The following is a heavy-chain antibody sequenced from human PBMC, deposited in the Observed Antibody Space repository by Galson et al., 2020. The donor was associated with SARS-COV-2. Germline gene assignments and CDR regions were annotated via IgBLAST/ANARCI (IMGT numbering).Heavy chain of an antibody. D-gene: IGHD6-19*01. CDR3: ARDPGQTWYSSGWYYYYYYMDV. V-gene: IGHV3-7*03. J-gene: IGHJ6*03. CDR2: IKQDGSEK. Sequence: LSLTCAASGFTFSSYWMSWVRQAPGKGLEWVANIKQDGSEKYYVDSVKGRFTISRDNAKNSLYLQMNSLRAEDTAVYYCARDPGQTWYSSGWYYYYYYMDVWGKGTTVTVSS. CDR1: GFTFSSYW.